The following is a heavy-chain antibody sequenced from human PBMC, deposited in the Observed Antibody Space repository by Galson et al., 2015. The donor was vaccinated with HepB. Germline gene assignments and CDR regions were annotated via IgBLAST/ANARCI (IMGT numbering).Heavy chain of an antibody. CDR3: ARASRRLGYCSSTSCENWFDP. Sequence: SVKVSCKASGYTFTSYAMHWVRQAPGQRLEWMGWINAGNGNTKYSQKFQGRVTITRDTSASTAYMELSSLRSEDTAVYYCARASRRLGYCSSTSCENWFDPWGQGTLVTVSS. CDR1: GYTFTSYA. J-gene: IGHJ5*02. CDR2: INAGNGNT. D-gene: IGHD2-2*01. V-gene: IGHV1-3*01.